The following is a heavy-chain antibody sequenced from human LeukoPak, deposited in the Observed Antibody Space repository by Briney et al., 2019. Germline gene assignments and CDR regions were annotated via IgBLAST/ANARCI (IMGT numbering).Heavy chain of an antibody. J-gene: IGHJ4*02. CDR1: GYTFTGYY. Sequence: ASVKVSCKASGYTFTGYYMHWVRQAPGQGLEWMGWINPNSGGTNYAQKFQGRVTMTTDTSISTAYMELSGLRSDDTAMYYCARGLWNAPPDYWGQGALVTVSS. V-gene: IGHV1-2*02. D-gene: IGHD1-1*01. CDR3: ARGLWNAPPDY. CDR2: INPNSGGT.